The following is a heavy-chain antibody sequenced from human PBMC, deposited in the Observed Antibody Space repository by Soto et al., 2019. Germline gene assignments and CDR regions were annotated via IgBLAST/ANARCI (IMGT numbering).Heavy chain of an antibody. CDR2: INGRSNYK. J-gene: IGHJ4*02. D-gene: IGHD7-27*01. CDR3: VREDGLVGSNSAFDQ. V-gene: IGHV3-21*01. Sequence: VQLVESGGGVVQPGRSLRLSCAASGFSFSTYNMKWVRQAPGKGLEWVSSINGRSNYKYYTDSVKGRFTISRDNPKNSLYLQMDSLRVEDTAVYYCVREDGLVGSNSAFDQWGQGTLVIVSS. CDR1: GFSFSTYN.